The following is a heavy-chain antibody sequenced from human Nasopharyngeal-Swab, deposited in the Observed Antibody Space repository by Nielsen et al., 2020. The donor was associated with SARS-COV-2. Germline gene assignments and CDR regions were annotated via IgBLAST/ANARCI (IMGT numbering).Heavy chain of an antibody. Sequence: GESLKISCAASGFSFSTYTMNWVRQAPGKGLEWLSSISSDSGAKYHADSVKGRFTISRDNAKNSLYLEMNSLRAEDTAVYHCVTGGSYYVYWGQGTLVTVSS. CDR2: ISSDSGAK. CDR1: GFSFSTYT. D-gene: IGHD1-26*01. CDR3: VTGGSYYVY. V-gene: IGHV3-21*01. J-gene: IGHJ4*02.